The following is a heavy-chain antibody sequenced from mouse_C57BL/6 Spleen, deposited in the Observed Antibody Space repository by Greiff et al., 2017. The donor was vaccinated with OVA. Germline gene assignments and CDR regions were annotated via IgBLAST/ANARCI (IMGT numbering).Heavy chain of an antibody. Sequence: QVQLKQPGAELVKPGASVKLSCKASGYTFTSYWMHWVKQRPGRGLEWIGRIDPTSGGTNYNEKFKGKATLTVDKPSSTAYMQLSSLTSEDSAVYYCARSDHYYALDYWGQGTSVTVSS. CDR3: ARSDHYYALDY. V-gene: IGHV1-72*01. J-gene: IGHJ4*01. CDR2: IDPTSGGT. CDR1: GYTFTSYW.